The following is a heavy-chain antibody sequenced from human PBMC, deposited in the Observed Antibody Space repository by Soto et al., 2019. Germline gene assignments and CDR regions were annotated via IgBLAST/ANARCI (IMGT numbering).Heavy chain of an antibody. V-gene: IGHV3-23*01. Sequence: EAQLLESGGGLVQPGGSLRLSCAASGFSFDTYAMSWVRQAPGKGLEWVSSSSGSGGNTYYADSVKGRFTISRDNSKNILYLQMTSLRAEDTALYYCAKLGMTTINRDYWGQGTQVTVSS. CDR1: GFSFDTYA. CDR2: SSGSGGNT. J-gene: IGHJ4*02. D-gene: IGHD5-12*01. CDR3: AKLGMTTINRDY.